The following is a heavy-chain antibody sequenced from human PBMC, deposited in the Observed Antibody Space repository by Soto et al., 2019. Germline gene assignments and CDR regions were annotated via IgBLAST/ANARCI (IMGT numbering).Heavy chain of an antibody. J-gene: IGHJ4*02. CDR2: IYWDDDK. CDR1: GFSLSTNGVA. CDR3: AHMTPFDSGSYFDY. Sequence: QITLKESGPTLVKPTQTLTLTCTISGFSLSTNGVAVGWIRQPPGKALEWLGLIYWDDDKRYSPSLKSRLTITKDSSKKRVVLTMTTLDPLDTATYYCAHMTPFDSGSYFDYWGQGILVTVSS. V-gene: IGHV2-5*02. D-gene: IGHD3-9*01.